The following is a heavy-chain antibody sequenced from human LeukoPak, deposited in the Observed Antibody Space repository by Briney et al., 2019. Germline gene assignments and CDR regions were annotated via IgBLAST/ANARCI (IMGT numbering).Heavy chain of an antibody. CDR2: IYHSGST. D-gene: IGHD3-22*01. J-gene: IGHJ4*02. V-gene: IGHV4-38-2*01. Sequence: SETLSLTCAVSGYSISSGYYWGWIRQPPGKGLEWIGSIYHSGSTYYNPSLKSRVTISVDTSKNQFSLRLSSVTAADTAVYYCARYLRSYYDSSGYYYFDYWGQGTLVTVSS. CDR3: ARYLRSYYDSSGYYYFDY. CDR1: GYSISSGYY.